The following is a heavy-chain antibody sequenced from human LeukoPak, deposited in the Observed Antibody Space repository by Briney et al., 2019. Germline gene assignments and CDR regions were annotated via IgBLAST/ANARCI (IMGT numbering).Heavy chain of an antibody. J-gene: IGHJ3*02. CDR3: ARHVTISGPYDASDM. Sequence: SETLPHTCSVSGDSISSYYWSWIRQPPAKGLEWVGCVYYSGCTDYNHSLKSRVTISVDTSKNQFSVQLSSVTAADTAVYYCARHVTISGPYDASDMWGQGTMVSVSP. CDR2: VYYSGCT. V-gene: IGHV4-59*08. CDR1: GDSISSYY. D-gene: IGHD5-24*01.